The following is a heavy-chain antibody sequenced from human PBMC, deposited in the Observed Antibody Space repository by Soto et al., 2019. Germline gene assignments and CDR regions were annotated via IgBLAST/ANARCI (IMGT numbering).Heavy chain of an antibody. CDR1: GYTFTSYG. CDR2: ISAYNGNT. D-gene: IGHD3-3*01. J-gene: IGHJ6*02. CDR3: ARVLLSYYDFWSGYSGGMDV. V-gene: IGHV1-18*04. Sequence: QVQLVQSGAEVKKPGASVKVSCKASGYTFTSYGISWVRQAPGQGHEWMGWISAYNGNTNYAQKLQGRVTMTTDTFTSTACMEVRSLRSDDTALYYCARVLLSYYDFWSGYSGGMDVWGQGTTVTVSS.